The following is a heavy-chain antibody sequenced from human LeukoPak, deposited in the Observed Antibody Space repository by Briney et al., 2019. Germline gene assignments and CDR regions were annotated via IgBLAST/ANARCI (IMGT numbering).Heavy chain of an antibody. J-gene: IGHJ4*02. V-gene: IGHV3-43*01. Sequence: GGSLRLSCAASGFTFGDYTMHWVRHAPGKGLEWVSLINWDGGNTYYADSVRGRFTISRDNSKNSLYLQMNSLRTEDTALYYCAKERSGFCSGVTCYLLDSWGQGTLVTVSS. CDR3: AKERSGFCSGVTCYLLDS. CDR2: INWDGGNT. CDR1: GFTFGDYT. D-gene: IGHD2-15*01.